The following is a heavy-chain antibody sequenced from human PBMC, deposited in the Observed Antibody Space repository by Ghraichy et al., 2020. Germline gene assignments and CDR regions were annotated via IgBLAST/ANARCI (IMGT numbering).Heavy chain of an antibody. CDR1: GFTFSSYW. J-gene: IGHJ6*03. CDR2: IKQDGSEK. V-gene: IGHV3-7*03. D-gene: IGHD3-9*01. Sequence: GGSLRLSCAASGFTFSSYWMRWVRQAPGKGLEWVANIKQDGSEKYYVDSVKGRFTISRDNAKNSLYLQMNSLRAEDTAVYYCAGLARDYDIFHYYYYMDVWGKGTTVTVSS. CDR3: AGLARDYDIFHYYYYMDV.